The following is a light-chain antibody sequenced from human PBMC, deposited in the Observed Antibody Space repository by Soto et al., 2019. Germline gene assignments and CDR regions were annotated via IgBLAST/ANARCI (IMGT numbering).Light chain of an antibody. Sequence: EIVMPKSPATLSVSPGERSTLSCMASQSVNSNLAWYQQKPGQAPRLLMSAASTRATDVPARFSGSGSGTEFTLTISSLQSEDFAVYYCQHYNNWPLTFGEGARLEI. CDR1: QSVNSN. V-gene: IGKV3-15*01. CDR3: QHYNNWPLT. CDR2: AAS. J-gene: IGKJ5*01.